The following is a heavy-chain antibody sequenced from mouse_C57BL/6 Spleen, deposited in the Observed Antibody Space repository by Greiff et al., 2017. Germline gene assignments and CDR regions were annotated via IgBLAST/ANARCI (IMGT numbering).Heavy chain of an antibody. Sequence: QVQLQQPGAELVMPGASVKLSCKASGYTFTSYWMHWVKQRPGQGLEWIGEIDPSDSYTNYNQKFKGKSTLTVDKSSSTAYMQLSSLTSEDSAVYYCARRSSGYGGYFDCWGKGTTLTVSS. CDR3: ARRSSGYGGYFDC. CDR2: IDPSDSYT. V-gene: IGHV1-69*01. CDR1: GYTFTSYW. D-gene: IGHD3-2*02. J-gene: IGHJ2*01.